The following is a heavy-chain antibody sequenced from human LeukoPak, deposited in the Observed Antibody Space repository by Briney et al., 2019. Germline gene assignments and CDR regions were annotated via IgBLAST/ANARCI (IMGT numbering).Heavy chain of an antibody. CDR2: ISSSGSTI. Sequence: GGSLRLSCAASGFTFSNYEMNWVRQAPGKGLEWVSYISSSGSTIYYADSVKGRFTISRDNAKNLLYLQMNSLRAEDTAVYYCARAGVVAATFPYYYYMDVWGKGTTVTI. D-gene: IGHD2-15*01. V-gene: IGHV3-48*03. CDR1: GFTFSNYE. J-gene: IGHJ6*03. CDR3: ARAGVVAATFPYYYYMDV.